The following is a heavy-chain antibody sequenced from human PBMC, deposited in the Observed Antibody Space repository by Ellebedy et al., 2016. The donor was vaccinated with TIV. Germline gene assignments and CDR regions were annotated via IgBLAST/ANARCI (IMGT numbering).Heavy chain of an antibody. Sequence: ESVKGRFTISRENAKNSLFLQMNSLRDGDTAVYYCARGRYGPWGQGTLVTVSS. CDR3: ARGRYGP. D-gene: IGHD3-10*01. V-gene: IGHV3-13*01. J-gene: IGHJ5*02.